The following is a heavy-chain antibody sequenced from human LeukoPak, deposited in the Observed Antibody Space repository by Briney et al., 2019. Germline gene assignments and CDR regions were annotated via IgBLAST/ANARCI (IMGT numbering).Heavy chain of an antibody. Sequence: PSETLSLTCTVSGGSISSSSYYWGWIRQPPGKGLEWIGSIYYSGSTYYNPSLKSRVTISVDTSKNQFSLKLSSVTAADTAVYYCARLISDYWGLGTLVTVSS. J-gene: IGHJ4*02. CDR2: IYYSGST. D-gene: IGHD2-15*01. CDR1: GGSISSSSYY. V-gene: IGHV4-39*01. CDR3: ARLISDY.